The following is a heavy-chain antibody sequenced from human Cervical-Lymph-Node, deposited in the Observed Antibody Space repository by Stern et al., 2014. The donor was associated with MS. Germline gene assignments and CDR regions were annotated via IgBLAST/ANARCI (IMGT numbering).Heavy chain of an antibody. CDR2: MNPNRGNT. CDR3: ARMGSPGYCSSIRCNNWFDP. V-gene: IGHV1-8*01. J-gene: IGHJ5*02. D-gene: IGHD2-2*01. CDR1: GYTFTSYD. Sequence: QVQLVQSGAEVKKPGASVKVSCKASGYTFTSYDINWVRQATGQGLEWMGWMNPNRGNTGYAQKFQGRVTMTRNTSISTAYLELSSLRYEDTAVYYCARMGSPGYCSSIRCNNWFDPWGQGTLVTVSS.